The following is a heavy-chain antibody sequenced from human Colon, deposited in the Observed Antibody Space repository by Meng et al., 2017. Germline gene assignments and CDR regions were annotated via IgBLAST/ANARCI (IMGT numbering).Heavy chain of an antibody. Sequence: QVQLVQSGAEVKKPGASVTVSCKASGYTLYRHWVRLRPGEGLECMGRINPRTGATKSAQSFQGSITMTRDTSTTTFSMDLSSLTTDDSAIYFWARESADGGDVDLWGQGTLVTVSS. V-gene: IGHV1-2*06. CDR1: GYTLY. J-gene: IGHJ4*02. D-gene: IGHD2-21*02. CDR3: ARESADGGDVDL. CDR2: INPRTGAT.